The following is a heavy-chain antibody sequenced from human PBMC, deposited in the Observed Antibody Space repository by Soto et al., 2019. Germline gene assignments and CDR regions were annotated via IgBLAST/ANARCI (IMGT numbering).Heavy chain of an antibody. D-gene: IGHD1-1*01. V-gene: IGHV4-30-4*01. Sequence: QVQLQESGPGLVKPSQTLSLTCTVSCGSISTVNYWLSWIRQSPDMGLEWIGQSYNGGSTYHNPSLESRVTMSLDTSNNQLSLTFSSVSAADTAGYYCARGPSGYKVYSWGQGTRVTVSS. CDR3: ARGPSGYKVYS. CDR2: SYNGGST. CDR1: CGSISTVNYW. J-gene: IGHJ4*02.